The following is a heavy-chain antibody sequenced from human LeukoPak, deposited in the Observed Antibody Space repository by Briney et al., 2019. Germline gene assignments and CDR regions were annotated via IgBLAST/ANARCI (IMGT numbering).Heavy chain of an antibody. D-gene: IGHD3-10*01. CDR3: ATMVRGVIIPAYFDY. V-gene: IGHV3-21*01. CDR2: ISSSSSYI. CDR1: GFTFSSYS. Sequence: PGGSLRLSCAGSGFTFSSYSMNWVRQAPGKGLEWVSSISSSSSYIYYADSVKGRFTISRDNAKNSLYLQMNSLRAEDTAVYYCATMVRGVIIPAYFDYWGQGTLVTVSS. J-gene: IGHJ4*02.